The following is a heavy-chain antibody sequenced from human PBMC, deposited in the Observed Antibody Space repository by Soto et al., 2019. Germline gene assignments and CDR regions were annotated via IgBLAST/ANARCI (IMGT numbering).Heavy chain of an antibody. Sequence: VHLVESGGGLVEPGGSLRLSCEASGFMFSSYWMSWVRQAPGEGLEWVANIKQDGSEIHYLESVEGRFTIFRDNARRSLYLKMNSLRAEDTAVYFCASYSGSYFPVGHDRWGQGTLVVVSS. CDR1: GFMFSSYW. J-gene: IGHJ5*02. CDR3: ASYSGSYFPVGHDR. V-gene: IGHV3-7*01. CDR2: IKQDGSEI. D-gene: IGHD3-10*01.